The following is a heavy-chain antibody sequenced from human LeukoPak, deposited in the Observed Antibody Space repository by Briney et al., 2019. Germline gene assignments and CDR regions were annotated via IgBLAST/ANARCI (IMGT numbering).Heavy chain of an antibody. V-gene: IGHV4-34*01. Sequence: SETLSLTCAVYGGSFSGYYWSWIRQPPGKGLEWIGEINHSGSTNYNPSLKSRVTISVDTSKNQFSLKLSSVTAADTAVYYCARHRPYDYVWGSYEVYYFDYWGQGTLVTVSS. J-gene: IGHJ4*02. CDR2: INHSGST. CDR3: ARHRPYDYVWGSYEVYYFDY. D-gene: IGHD3-16*01. CDR1: GGSFSGYY.